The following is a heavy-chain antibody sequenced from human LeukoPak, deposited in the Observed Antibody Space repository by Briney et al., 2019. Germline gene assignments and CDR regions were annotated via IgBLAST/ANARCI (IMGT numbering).Heavy chain of an antibody. Sequence: SETLSLTCTVSGGSISSSSYYWGWIRQPPGKGLDWIGSIYYSGSTYYNPSLKRRVTISVDTSKNQFSLKLNSVTAADPAVYYCASLRERSYYARGFDYWGQGTLVTVSS. CDR1: GGSISSSSYY. CDR3: ASLRERSYYARGFDY. D-gene: IGHD1-26*01. CDR2: IYYSGST. J-gene: IGHJ4*02. V-gene: IGHV4-39*01.